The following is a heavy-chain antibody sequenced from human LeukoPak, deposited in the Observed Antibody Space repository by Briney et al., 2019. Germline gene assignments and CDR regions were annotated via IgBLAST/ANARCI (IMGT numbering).Heavy chain of an antibody. V-gene: IGHV5-51*01. J-gene: IGHJ4*02. D-gene: IGHD3-22*01. CDR2: IYPGGSDT. CDR1: GYSFTSYW. CDR3: ARQEYYDSSGLTYYFDY. Sequence: GESLKISCKGPGYSFTSYWIGWVRPMPGKGLEWMGNIYPGGSDTRYSPSFQGQVTISADKSISTAYLQWSSLKASDTAMYYCARQEYYDSSGLTYYFDYWGQGTLVTVSS.